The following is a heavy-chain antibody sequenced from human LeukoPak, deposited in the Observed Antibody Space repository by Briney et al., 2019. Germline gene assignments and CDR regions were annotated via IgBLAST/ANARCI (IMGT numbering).Heavy chain of an antibody. D-gene: IGHD7-27*01. CDR2: INHSGST. V-gene: IGHV4-34*01. CDR1: GGSFSGYY. J-gene: IGHJ4*02. Sequence: SETLSLTCAVYGGSFSGYYWSWIRQPPGKGLEWIGEINHSGSTNYNPSLKSRVTISVDTSKNQLSLKLSSVTAADTAVYYCARGSNWGDYWGQGTLVTVSS. CDR3: ARGSNWGDY.